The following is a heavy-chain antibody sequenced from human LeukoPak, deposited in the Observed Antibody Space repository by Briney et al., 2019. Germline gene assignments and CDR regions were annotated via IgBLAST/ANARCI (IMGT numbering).Heavy chain of an antibody. Sequence: ASVKVSCKASGGTFSSYAISWVRQAPGQGLEWMGGIIPIFGTANYAQKFQGRVTITADESTSTAYMELSSLRSEDTAVYYCARDGLRGVPSDAFDIWGQGTMVTVSS. D-gene: IGHD3-10*01. V-gene: IGHV1-69*13. CDR1: GGTFSSYA. CDR3: ARDGLRGVPSDAFDI. J-gene: IGHJ3*02. CDR2: IIPIFGTA.